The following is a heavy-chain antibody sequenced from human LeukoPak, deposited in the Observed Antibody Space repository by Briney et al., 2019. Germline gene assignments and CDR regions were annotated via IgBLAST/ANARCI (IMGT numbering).Heavy chain of an antibody. V-gene: IGHV4-30-4*07. D-gene: IGHD4-17*01. Sequence: SETLSLTCAVSGGSISSGGYSWSWIRRPPGRGLEWIGYMYYTGSTYYNPSLKSRVTILVDTSKNQFSLKLSSVTAADTAVYFCARATRTVTTIFDYWGQGTLVTVSS. CDR3: ARATRTVTTIFDY. CDR1: GGSISSGGYS. CDR2: MYYTGST. J-gene: IGHJ4*02.